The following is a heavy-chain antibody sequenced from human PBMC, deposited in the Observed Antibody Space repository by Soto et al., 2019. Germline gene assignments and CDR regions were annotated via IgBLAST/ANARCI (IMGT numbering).Heavy chain of an antibody. D-gene: IGHD3-10*01. Sequence: GASVKVSCKASGYTFTGYYMHWVRQAPGQGLEWMGWINPNSGGTNYAQKFQGWVTMTRDTSISTAYMELSRLRSDDTAVYYCARAGESLITMVRGVDNWFDPWGQGTLVTVSS. CDR1: GYTFTGYY. V-gene: IGHV1-2*04. CDR2: INPNSGGT. CDR3: ARAGESLITMVRGVDNWFDP. J-gene: IGHJ5*02.